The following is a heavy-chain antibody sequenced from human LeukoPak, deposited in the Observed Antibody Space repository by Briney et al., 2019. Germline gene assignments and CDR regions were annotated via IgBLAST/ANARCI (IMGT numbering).Heavy chain of an antibody. Sequence: PGGSLRLSCAASGFTVSSNYMSWVRQAPGKGLEWVSVIYSGGSTYYADSVKGRFTISRDNSKNTLYLQMNSLRAEDTAVYYCARGRWELLSYYLDYWGQGTLVTVSS. D-gene: IGHD1-26*01. CDR2: IYSGGST. V-gene: IGHV3-53*01. J-gene: IGHJ4*02. CDR1: GFTVSSNY. CDR3: ARGRWELLSYYLDY.